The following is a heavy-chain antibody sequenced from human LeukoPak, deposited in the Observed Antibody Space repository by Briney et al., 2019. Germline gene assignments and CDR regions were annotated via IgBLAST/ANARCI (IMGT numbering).Heavy chain of an antibody. D-gene: IGHD3-22*01. J-gene: IGHJ4*02. CDR1: GGSLSSYY. CDR2: IYYSGST. Sequence: PSETLSLTCTVSGGSLSSYYWSWIRQPPGKGLEWMGYIYYSGSTNYNPSLKSRVTISVDTSKNQFSLKLSSVTAADTAVYYCARHIPDYYDSSGYLDYWGQGTLVTVSS. V-gene: IGHV4-59*08. CDR3: ARHIPDYYDSSGYLDY.